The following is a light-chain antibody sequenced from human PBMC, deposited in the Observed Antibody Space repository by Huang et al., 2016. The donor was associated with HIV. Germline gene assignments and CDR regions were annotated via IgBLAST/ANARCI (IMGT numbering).Light chain of an antibody. V-gene: IGKV3-20*01. CDR2: GAS. CDR1: QSVTSSY. J-gene: IGKJ2*02. Sequence: EIVLTQSPGTLSLSPGERATPSCRASQSVTSSYLAWDQQKPGQAPRLLIYGASTRATGIPDRFSGSGSGTDFTLTISRLEPEDFAVCYCQQYGSSPWTFGQGTKLEVK. CDR3: QQYGSSPWT.